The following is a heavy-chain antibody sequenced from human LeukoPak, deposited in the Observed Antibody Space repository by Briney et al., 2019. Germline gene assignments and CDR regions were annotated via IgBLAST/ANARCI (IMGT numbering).Heavy chain of an antibody. J-gene: IGHJ5*02. D-gene: IGHD1-26*01. V-gene: IGHV3-7*01. CDR2: IKQDETEI. CDR3: ARLNWDDGEVSGFDQ. CDR1: GFSFRNSW. Sequence: GGSLRLSCAASGFSFRNSWMSWVRQAPGKGLEWVANIKQDETEIYYADSVKGRFTIPRDNAKRSLFLQMSILRVEDTALYYCARLNWDDGEVSGFDQWGQGILVTVSS.